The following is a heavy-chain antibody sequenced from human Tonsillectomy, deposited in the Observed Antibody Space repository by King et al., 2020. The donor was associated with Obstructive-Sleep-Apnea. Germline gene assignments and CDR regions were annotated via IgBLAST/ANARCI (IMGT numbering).Heavy chain of an antibody. V-gene: IGHV3-7*01. Sequence: GQLVQSGGGLVQPGGSLRLSCAASGFTFSTYWMSWVRQAPGEGLGWVANIKQDGIATYYVVSVKGRFTISRDNAASSLYLQMNSRRVEDTTVYYCARGTRNLNVGYFDYWGQGILVTVSS. CDR2: IKQDGIAT. CDR3: ARGTRNLNVGYFDY. D-gene: IGHD1-14*01. CDR1: GFTFSTYW. J-gene: IGHJ4*02.